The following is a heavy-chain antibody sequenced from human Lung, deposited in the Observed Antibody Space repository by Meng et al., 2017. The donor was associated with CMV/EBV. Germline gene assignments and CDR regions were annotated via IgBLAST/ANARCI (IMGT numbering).Heavy chain of an antibody. CDR2: ISSSSSYI. V-gene: IGHV3-21*01. Sequence: XAASGFTFSSYSMNWVRQAPGKGLEWASSISSSSSYIYYADSVKGRFTISRDNAKNSLYLQMNSLRAEDTAVYYCARWERTAVDPYYYYVMDVXRQGXTVTVSS. CDR3: ARWERTAVDPYYYYVMDV. D-gene: IGHD5-18*01. CDR1: GFTFSSYS. J-gene: IGHJ6*02.